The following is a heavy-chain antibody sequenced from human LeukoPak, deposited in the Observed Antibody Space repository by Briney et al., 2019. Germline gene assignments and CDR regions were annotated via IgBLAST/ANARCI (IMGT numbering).Heavy chain of an antibody. CDR2: INWNGGST. Sequence: GGSLRLSCTASTRYFTNYWMHWVRQAPGKGLEWVSGINWNGGSTGYADSVKGRFTIARDNAKNSLYLQMNSLRAEDTALYYCAREKPFYDSSGYYYPIAFDYWGQGTLVTVSS. V-gene: IGHV3-20*04. CDR1: TRYFTNYW. D-gene: IGHD3-22*01. J-gene: IGHJ4*02. CDR3: AREKPFYDSSGYYYPIAFDY.